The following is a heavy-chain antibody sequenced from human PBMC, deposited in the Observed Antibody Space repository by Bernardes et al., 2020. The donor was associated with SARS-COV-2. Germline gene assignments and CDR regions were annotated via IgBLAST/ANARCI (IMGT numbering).Heavy chain of an antibody. J-gene: IGHJ2*01. Sequence: GGSLRLSCAASGFTFSSYWMSWVRQAPGKGLEWVSAISGSGDITYYGDSVKGRFTISRDNSKNTVYLQMNSLRAEDTAVYYCAKSFDYGDWYFDLWGRGTLVTVSS. V-gene: IGHV3-23*01. CDR2: ISGSGDIT. CDR1: GFTFSSYW. D-gene: IGHD4-17*01. CDR3: AKSFDYGDWYFDL.